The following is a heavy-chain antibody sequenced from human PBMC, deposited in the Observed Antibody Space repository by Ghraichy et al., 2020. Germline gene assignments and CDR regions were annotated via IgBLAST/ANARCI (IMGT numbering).Heavy chain of an antibody. CDR1: GFNFRNYA. Sequence: GGSLRLSCAASGFNFRNYAMAWVRQAPGKGLEWVAGIHGNGGSTYYADSVKGRFTISRDNSKNTLFLQMNSLRVEDTVVYHCANGGTSMGYVGLIQYNWFDPRGQGSLVTASS. D-gene: IGHD4/OR15-4a*01. CDR2: IHGNGGST. CDR3: ANGGTSMGYVGLIQYNWFDP. J-gene: IGHJ5*02. V-gene: IGHV3-23*01.